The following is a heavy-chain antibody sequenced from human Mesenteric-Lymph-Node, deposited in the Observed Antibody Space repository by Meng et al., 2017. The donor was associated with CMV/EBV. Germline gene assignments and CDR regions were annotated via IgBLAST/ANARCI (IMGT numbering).Heavy chain of an antibody. D-gene: IGHD6-13*01. J-gene: IGHJ2*01. CDR2: INTNTGNP. CDR3: ARRTAAGAGWYFDL. Sequence: SGYPFTSYAMNWVRQAPGQGLEWMGWINTNTGNPTYAQGFTGRFVFSLDTSVSTAYLQISSLKAEDTAVYYCARRTAAGAGWYFDLWGRGTLVTVSS. CDR1: GYPFTSYA. V-gene: IGHV7-4-1*02.